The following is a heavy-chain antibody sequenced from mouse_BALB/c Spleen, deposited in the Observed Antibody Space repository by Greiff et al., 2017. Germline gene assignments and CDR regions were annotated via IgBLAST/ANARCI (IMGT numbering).Heavy chain of an antibody. V-gene: IGHV3-8*02. Sequence: EVKLVESGPSLVKPSQTLSLTCSVTGDSITSGYWNWIRKFPGNKLEYMGYISYSGSTYYNPSLKSRISITRDTSKNQYYLQLNSVTTEDTATYYCARVFYYYGSSYAMDYWGQGTSVTVSS. CDR2: ISYSGST. CDR1: GDSITSGY. CDR3: ARVFYYYGSSYAMDY. J-gene: IGHJ4*01. D-gene: IGHD1-1*01.